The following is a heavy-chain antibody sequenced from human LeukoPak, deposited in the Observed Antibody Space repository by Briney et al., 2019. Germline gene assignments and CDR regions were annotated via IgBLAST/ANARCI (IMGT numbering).Heavy chain of an antibody. Sequence: GESLKISCKGSGYSFTSYWIGWVRQMPGKGLEWMGIIYPGDSDTRYSPSFQGQVTISADKSISTAYLQWSSLKASDTAMYYCATDSSGYQYPQNAFDIWGQGTMVTVSS. CDR3: ATDSSGYQYPQNAFDI. J-gene: IGHJ3*02. CDR1: GYSFTSYW. V-gene: IGHV5-51*01. D-gene: IGHD3-22*01. CDR2: IYPGDSDT.